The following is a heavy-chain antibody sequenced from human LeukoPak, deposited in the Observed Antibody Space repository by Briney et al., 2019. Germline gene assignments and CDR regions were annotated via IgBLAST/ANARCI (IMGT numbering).Heavy chain of an antibody. CDR3: ARVVAAKDYFDY. D-gene: IGHD2-15*01. J-gene: IGHJ4*02. Sequence: GRSLRLSCAASGFTFSSYTMHWVRQAPGKGLEWVAVISYGGSNKYYADSVKGRFTISRDNSKNTLYLQMNSLRAEDTAVYYCARVVAAKDYFDYWGQGTLVTVSS. CDR2: ISYGGSNK. V-gene: IGHV3-30-3*01. CDR1: GFTFSSYT.